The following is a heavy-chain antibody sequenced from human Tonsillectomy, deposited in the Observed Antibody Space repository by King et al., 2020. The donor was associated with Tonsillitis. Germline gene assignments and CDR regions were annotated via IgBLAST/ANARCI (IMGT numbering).Heavy chain of an antibody. CDR2: ISYDGSDK. D-gene: IGHD6-19*01. CDR3: VRDRIAVAAGYFDY. J-gene: IGHJ4*02. Sequence: VQLVESGGGVVQPGRSLRLSCAASGFTFSRYGMLWVRQAPGKGLEWVAVISYDGSDKYYADSVKGRFTISRDNSKNTLYLQMNSLRAEDTAVYYSVRDRIAVAAGYFDYWGQGTLVTVSS. V-gene: IGHV3-30*03. CDR1: GFTFSRYG.